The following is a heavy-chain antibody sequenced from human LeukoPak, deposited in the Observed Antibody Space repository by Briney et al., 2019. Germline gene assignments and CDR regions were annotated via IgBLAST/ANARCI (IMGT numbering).Heavy chain of an antibody. D-gene: IGHD3-10*01. V-gene: IGHV1-46*01. CDR2: INPGGGST. Sequence: AAVKVSCKASGYTFTGYFMHWVRQAPGQGLEWMGIINPGGGSTSYAQKFQGRVTMTRDTSTSTVYMELSSLRSEDTAVYYCARDSGMVRGTVDYWGQGTLVTVSS. CDR3: ARDSGMVRGTVDY. J-gene: IGHJ4*02. CDR1: GYTFTGYF.